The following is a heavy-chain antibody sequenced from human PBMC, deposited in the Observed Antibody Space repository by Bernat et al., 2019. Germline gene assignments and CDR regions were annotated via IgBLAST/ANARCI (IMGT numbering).Heavy chain of an antibody. CDR3: ARGGSSSWYIDY. J-gene: IGHJ4*02. D-gene: IGHD6-13*01. CDR2: IYSGGST. V-gene: IGHV3-53*02. Sequence: EVQLVETGGGLIQPGGSLRLSCAASGFTVSSNYMSWVRQAPGKGLEWVSVIYSGGSTYYADAVKGRFTISRDKSKNTLYLQMNSLRAEDTAVYYCARGGSSSWYIDYWGQGTLVTVSS. CDR1: GFTVSSNY.